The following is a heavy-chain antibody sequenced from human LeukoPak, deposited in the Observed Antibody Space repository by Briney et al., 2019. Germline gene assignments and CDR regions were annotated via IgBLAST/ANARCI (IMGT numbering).Heavy chain of an antibody. Sequence: QTGGSLTLSCAPSGFTFSSYAMSWVRQAPGKGREWVSAISGSGGSTYYADSVKGRFTISRDNSKNTLYLQMNSLRAEDTAVYYCAKDRTWIQLWSHHPREEYYFDYWGRGTLVTVSS. CDR3: AKDRTWIQLWSHHPREEYYFDY. D-gene: IGHD5-18*01. V-gene: IGHV3-23*01. CDR1: GFTFSSYA. CDR2: ISGSGGST. J-gene: IGHJ4*02.